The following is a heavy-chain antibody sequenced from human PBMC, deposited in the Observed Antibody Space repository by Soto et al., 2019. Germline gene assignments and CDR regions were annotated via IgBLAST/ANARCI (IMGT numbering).Heavy chain of an antibody. CDR2: IVPILGVA. Sequence: QVQLVQSGAEVKKPGSSVKVSCEASGGTLTSYTISWVRQAPGQGLEWMGRIVPILGVATYAQSFQGRVTFIADTSSTTTTYMGLNSLRSEDTAVYYCASIGGYYYHMDVWGKGTTVTVSS. CDR1: GGTLTSYT. J-gene: IGHJ6*03. V-gene: IGHV1-69*02. D-gene: IGHD3-16*01. CDR3: ASIGGYYYHMDV.